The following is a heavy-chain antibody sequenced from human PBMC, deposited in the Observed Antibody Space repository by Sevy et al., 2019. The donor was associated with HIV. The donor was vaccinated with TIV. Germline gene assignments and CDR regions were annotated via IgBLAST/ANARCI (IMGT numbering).Heavy chain of an antibody. D-gene: IGHD2-15*01. CDR2: ISFDGNKR. CDR1: GFTFSSHG. CDR3: AKGEGYCSGGSCNPGVS. V-gene: IGHV3-30*18. J-gene: IGHJ5*02. Sequence: GGSLRLSCAASGFTFSSHGMHWVRRAPGKGLEWVGLISFDGNKRYYPDSVKGRFTISRDNSKNTLYLQMNGLRAEDTAVYYCAKGEGYCSGGSCNPGVSWGQGTLATVSS.